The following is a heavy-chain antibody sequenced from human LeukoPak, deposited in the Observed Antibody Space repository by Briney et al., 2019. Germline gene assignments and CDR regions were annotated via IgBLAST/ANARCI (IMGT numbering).Heavy chain of an antibody. CDR2: IYTSGST. V-gene: IGHV4-61*02. D-gene: IGHD6-19*01. CDR3: ARSTAGTFDFDY. CDR1: GGSISSGSYY. J-gene: IGHJ4*02. Sequence: PSETLSLTRTVSGGSISSGSYYRSWIRQPAGKGLEWIGRIYTSGSTNYNPSLKSRVTISVDTSKNQFSLKLSSVTAADTAVHYCARSTAGTFDFDYWGQGTLVTVSS.